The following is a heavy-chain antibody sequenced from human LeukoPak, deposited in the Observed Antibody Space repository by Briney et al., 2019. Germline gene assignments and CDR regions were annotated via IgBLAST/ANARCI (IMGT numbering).Heavy chain of an antibody. V-gene: IGHV4-4*07. J-gene: IGHJ3*01. CDR3: TRVGGPVPAALEDAFDL. CDR2: VYTSGSL. Sequence: SETLSLTCNVSGASISAYYWSWIRQSAGGRLEFIGRVYTSGSLDYNPSFKSRVTMSADTSKNQFSLKLRSVTAADTALYYCTRVGGPVPAALEDAFDLWGQGTLVTVSS. CDR1: GASISAYY. D-gene: IGHD2-15*01.